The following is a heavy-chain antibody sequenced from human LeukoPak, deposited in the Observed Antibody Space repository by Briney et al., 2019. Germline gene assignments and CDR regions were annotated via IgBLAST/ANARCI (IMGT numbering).Heavy chain of an antibody. J-gene: IGHJ3*02. CDR1: GGTFSSYA. Sequence: ASVKVSCKASGGTFSSYAISWVRQAPGQGLEWMGGIIPIFGTANYAQKFQGRVTITADESTSTAYMELSSLRSEDTAVYYCARSKQWLVRDDAFDIWGQGTMVTVSS. CDR3: ARSKQWLVRDDAFDI. D-gene: IGHD6-19*01. V-gene: IGHV1-69*13. CDR2: IIPIFGTA.